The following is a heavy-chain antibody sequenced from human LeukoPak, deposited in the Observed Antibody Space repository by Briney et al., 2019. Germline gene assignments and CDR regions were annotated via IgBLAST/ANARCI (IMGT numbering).Heavy chain of an antibody. Sequence: SLRLSCAASGFTFDDYAMHWVRQAPGKGLEWVSGISWNSGSIGYSDSVKGRFTISRDNAKNSLYLQMNSLRAEDTALYYCAKQYFTGYYYGSGSYPILAGAFDIWGQGTMVTVSS. D-gene: IGHD3-10*01. V-gene: IGHV3-9*01. CDR2: ISWNSGSI. J-gene: IGHJ3*02. CDR1: GFTFDDYA. CDR3: AKQYFTGYYYGSGSYPILAGAFDI.